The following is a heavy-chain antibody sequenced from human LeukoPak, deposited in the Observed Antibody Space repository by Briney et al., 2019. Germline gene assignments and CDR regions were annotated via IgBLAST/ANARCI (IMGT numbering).Heavy chain of an antibody. V-gene: IGHV4-38-2*02. CDR3: ARDRGQWLVDWYFDL. Sequence: PSETLSLTCAVSGYSISSAYYWGWIRQPPGKGLEWIGSIYHSGSTYYNPSLKSRVTISVDTSKNQFSVTLSSVTAADTAVYYCARDRGQWLVDWYFDLWGRGTLVTVSS. D-gene: IGHD6-19*01. CDR1: GYSISSAYY. J-gene: IGHJ2*01. CDR2: IYHSGST.